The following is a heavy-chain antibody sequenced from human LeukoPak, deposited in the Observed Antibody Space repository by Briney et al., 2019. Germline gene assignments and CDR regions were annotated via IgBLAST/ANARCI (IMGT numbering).Heavy chain of an antibody. J-gene: IGHJ6*03. CDR3: ARDFMVRGDQVNYYYYYMDV. CDR1: GASISSYY. V-gene: IGHV4-59*01. D-gene: IGHD3-10*01. Sequence: SETLSLTCNVSGASISSYYWTWIRQPPGKGLEWIASISDIGSNYNPSLRSRVTTSLDTSKNQFTLNLRSVTAADTAVYYCARDFMVRGDQVNYYYYYMDVWGTGATITVSS. CDR2: ISDIGS.